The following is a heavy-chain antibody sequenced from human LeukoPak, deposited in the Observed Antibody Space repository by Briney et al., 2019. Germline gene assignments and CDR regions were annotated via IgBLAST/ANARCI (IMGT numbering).Heavy chain of an antibody. D-gene: IGHD2-2*01. CDR1: GGSISSGDCY. CDR2: SYYSGST. J-gene: IGHJ4*02. Sequence: SETLALTCSVSGGSISSGDCYWSWIRQPPGKGLEWIGYSYYSGSTYYNPSLKSRVTISVDTSKNQFSLKLSSVTAADTAVYYCARRSGRYQLPLVTTKTPFDYWGQGTLVTVSS. CDR3: ARRSGRYQLPLVTTKTPFDY. V-gene: IGHV4-30-4*08.